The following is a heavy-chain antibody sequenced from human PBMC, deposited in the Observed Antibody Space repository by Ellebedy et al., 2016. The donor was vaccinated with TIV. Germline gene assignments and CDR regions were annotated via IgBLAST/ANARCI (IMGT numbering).Heavy chain of an antibody. J-gene: IGHJ4*02. V-gene: IGHV3-74*01. CDR1: GFTFSTYW. Sequence: GESLKIPCAVSGFTFSTYWLHLVRPTPGNGLVWVPRINGYGALTSYADSVKGRFTISRDNAKNTVSLRMNSLRVEETGIYYCARINQHLVDHFDYWGQGTLVTVSS. CDR2: INGYGALT. CDR3: ARINQHLVDHFDY. D-gene: IGHD6-13*01.